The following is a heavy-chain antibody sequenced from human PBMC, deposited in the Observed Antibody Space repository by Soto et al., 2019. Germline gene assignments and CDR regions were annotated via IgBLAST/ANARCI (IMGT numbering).Heavy chain of an antibody. CDR3: ARGYYESSDYYVGSPAFEY. J-gene: IGHJ4*02. CDR2: IYSSGTT. V-gene: IGHV4-30-4*01. D-gene: IGHD3-22*01. Sequence: QVQLQESGPGLVKASQTLSLTCTVFGGSIAGGDYYWAWIRQPPGRGLEWIGYIYSSGTTYYNPSLKGRLTISLAQSQVSLKLTSETATDTGVYYCARGYYESSDYYVGSPAFEYWGQGARVSVSS. CDR1: GGSIAGGDYY.